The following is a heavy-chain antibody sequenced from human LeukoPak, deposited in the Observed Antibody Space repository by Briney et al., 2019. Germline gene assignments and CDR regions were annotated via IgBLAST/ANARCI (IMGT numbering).Heavy chain of an antibody. CDR1: GVSVSSNRAA. D-gene: IGHD3-3*01. CDR3: ARQGFRRFDP. Sequence: SQTLSLTCALSGVSVSSNRAAWNWFRQSPSRGLEWLGRTYYTSKWYNDYAVSVKSRITVNPDTSKNQFSLHLNSVTPEDTAVYYCARQGFRRFDPWGQGTLVTVSS. V-gene: IGHV6-1*01. CDR2: TYYTSKWYN. J-gene: IGHJ5*02.